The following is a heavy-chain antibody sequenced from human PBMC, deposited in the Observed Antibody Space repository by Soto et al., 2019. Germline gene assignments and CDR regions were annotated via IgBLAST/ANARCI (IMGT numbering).Heavy chain of an antibody. CDR3: ARGPLYATTYFDY. Sequence: QVQLVQSGAEVKKPGSSVKVSCKASGDTFTTNSLNWLRQAPGQGLEWIGGIIPVVGTTKYAQKYQDRVTITGDKSTNTAYMELSSLRSDDTAVYYCARGPLYATTYFDYWGQGTPVTVSS. CDR2: IIPVVGTT. J-gene: IGHJ4*02. D-gene: IGHD2-8*01. CDR1: GDTFTTNS. V-gene: IGHV1-69*06.